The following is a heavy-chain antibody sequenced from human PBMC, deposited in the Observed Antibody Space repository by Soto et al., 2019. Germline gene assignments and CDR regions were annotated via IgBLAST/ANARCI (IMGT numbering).Heavy chain of an antibody. V-gene: IGHV3-33*01. Sequence: PWGSLRLSCAASVLTFSSYGMHWFRQAPGKGLEWVAVIWYDGSNKYYADSVKGRFTISRDNSKNTLYLQMNSLRAEDTAVYYCARDRGYDFWSGYYFDYWGQGTLVTVSS. CDR2: IWYDGSNK. CDR3: ARDRGYDFWSGYYFDY. J-gene: IGHJ4*02. CDR1: VLTFSSYG. D-gene: IGHD3-3*01.